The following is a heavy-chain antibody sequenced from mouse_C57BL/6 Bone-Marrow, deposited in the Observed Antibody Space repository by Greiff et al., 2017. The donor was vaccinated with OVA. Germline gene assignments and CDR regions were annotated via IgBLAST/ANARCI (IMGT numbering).Heavy chain of an antibody. J-gene: IGHJ4*01. CDR1: GFTFTDYY. CDR3: ARFYGSSPSYAMDY. Sequence: EVKLVESGGGLVQPGGSLSLSCAASGFTFTDYYMSWVRQPPGKALEWLGFIRNKANGYTTEYSASVKGRFTISRDNSQSILYLQMNALRAEDSATYYCARFYGSSPSYAMDYWGQGTSVTVSS. V-gene: IGHV7-3*01. D-gene: IGHD1-1*01. CDR2: IRNKANGYTT.